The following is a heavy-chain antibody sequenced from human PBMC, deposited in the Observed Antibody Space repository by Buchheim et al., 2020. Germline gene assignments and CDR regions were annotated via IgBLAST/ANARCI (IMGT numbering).Heavy chain of an antibody. D-gene: IGHD5-18*01. V-gene: IGHV3-48*01. CDR3: ARVANGYSRPDY. Sequence: EVQLVESGGGLVQPGGSLRLSCAASGFTFSSYSMNWVRQAPGKGLEWVSYISSSSSTLYYADSVKGRFTISRDNAKNSLYLQMNSLRAEDTAVYDCARVANGYSRPDYWGQGTL. CDR1: GFTFSSYS. J-gene: IGHJ4*02. CDR2: ISSSSSTL.